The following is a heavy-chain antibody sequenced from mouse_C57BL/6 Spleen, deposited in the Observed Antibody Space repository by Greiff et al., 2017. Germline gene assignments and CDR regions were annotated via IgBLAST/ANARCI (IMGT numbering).Heavy chain of an antibody. J-gene: IGHJ1*03. D-gene: IGHD1-1*01. CDR1: GYTFTTYP. CDR3: ARPYYYGSSWYFDV. V-gene: IGHV1-47*01. Sequence: QVQLQQSGAELVKPGASVKMSCKASGYTFTTYPIEWMKQNHGQSLEWIGNFHPYNDDTKYNEKFKGKATLTVEKSSSTVYLELSRFTSDDSAVYSCARPYYYGSSWYFDVWGTGATVTVSS. CDR2: FHPYNDDT.